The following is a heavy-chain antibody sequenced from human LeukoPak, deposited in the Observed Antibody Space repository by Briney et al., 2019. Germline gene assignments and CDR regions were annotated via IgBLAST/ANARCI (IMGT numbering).Heavy chain of an antibody. CDR1: GYTFTNYG. CDR3: ARSYYYDSSGYYPPDY. Sequence: GASVKVSCKASGYTFTNYGISWVRQAPGQGLEWMGWISAYNGNTNYAQRLLGRVTMTTDTSTNTAYMELRSLGSDDTAVYYCARSYYYDSSGYYPPDYWGQGTLVTVSS. D-gene: IGHD3-22*01. J-gene: IGHJ4*02. V-gene: IGHV1-18*01. CDR2: ISAYNGNT.